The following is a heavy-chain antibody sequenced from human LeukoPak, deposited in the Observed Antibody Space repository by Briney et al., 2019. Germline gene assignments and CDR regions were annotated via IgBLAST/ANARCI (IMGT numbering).Heavy chain of an antibody. CDR3: TTEPEYSSSWYAYDAFDI. J-gene: IGHJ3*02. CDR2: IKSKTDGGTT. V-gene: IGHV3-15*01. D-gene: IGHD6-13*01. CDR1: GFTFSNAW. Sequence: MTGGSLRLSCAASGFTFSNAWMNWVRQAPGKGLEWVGRIKSKTDGGTTDYAAPVKGRFTISRDDSKNTLYLQMNSLKTEDTAVYYYTTEPEYSSSWYAYDAFDIWGQGTMVTVSS.